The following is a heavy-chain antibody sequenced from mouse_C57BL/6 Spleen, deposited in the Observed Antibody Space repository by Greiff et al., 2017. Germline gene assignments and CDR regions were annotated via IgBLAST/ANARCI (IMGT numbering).Heavy chain of an antibody. J-gene: IGHJ2*01. CDR1: GYTITDYY. D-gene: IGHD3-1*01. V-gene: IGHV1-19*01. CDR3: ARSGTVFDY. Sequence: VQLKQSGPVLVKPGASVKMSCKASGYTITDYYMNWVKQSHGQSLEWIGVINPYNGGTSYNQKFKGKATLTVDKTSSTAYMELNSLTSEDSAVYYCARSGTVFDYWGQGTTLTVSS. CDR2: INPYNGGT.